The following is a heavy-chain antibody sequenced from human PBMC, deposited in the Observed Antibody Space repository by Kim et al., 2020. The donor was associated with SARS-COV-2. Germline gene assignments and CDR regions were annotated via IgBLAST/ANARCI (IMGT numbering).Heavy chain of an antibody. D-gene: IGHD5-18*01. Sequence: GGSLRLSCEASGITSSSYWMHWVRQAPGKGLVWVSRIDNEGRRTSYADFVKGRFTISSDNAKKTLYLQMNSLEAEDTAVYYCTGPRNTAYGMDVWGHGTT. J-gene: IGHJ6*02. CDR3: TGPRNTAYGMDV. CDR1: GITSSSYW. V-gene: IGHV3-74*01. CDR2: IDNEGRRT.